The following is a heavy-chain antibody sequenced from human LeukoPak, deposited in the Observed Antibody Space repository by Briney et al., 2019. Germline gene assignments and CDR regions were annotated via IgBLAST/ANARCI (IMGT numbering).Heavy chain of an antibody. Sequence: SETLSPTCTVSGGSISSGDYYWSWIRQPPGKGREWVGYIYYSGSTYYNPSLKRRFTISVATSRNQFSLKLTSVTAADTAVYYCARAERLLWFGELPADYYMDVWGKGTTVTVSS. D-gene: IGHD3-10*01. CDR2: IYYSGST. V-gene: IGHV4-30-4*08. CDR1: GGSISSGDYY. CDR3: ARAERLLWFGELPADYYMDV. J-gene: IGHJ6*03.